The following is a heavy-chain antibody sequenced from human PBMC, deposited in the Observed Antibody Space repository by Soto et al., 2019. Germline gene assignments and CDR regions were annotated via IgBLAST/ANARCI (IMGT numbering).Heavy chain of an antibody. CDR2: IYHSGST. J-gene: IGHJ3*02. CDR3: ARDSYGGNSDFDI. CDR1: GYSITSGYY. D-gene: IGHD4-17*01. Sequence: SETLSLTCTVSGYSITSGYYWGLMRHPPGKGLEWSGSIYHSGSTYYNPSLKSRVTISVDTSNNQFSLKLSSVTAADTAVYYCARDSYGGNSDFDIWGQGTMVTVSS. V-gene: IGHV4-38-2*02.